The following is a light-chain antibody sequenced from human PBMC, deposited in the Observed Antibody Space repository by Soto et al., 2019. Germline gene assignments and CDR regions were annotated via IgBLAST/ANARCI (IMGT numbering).Light chain of an antibody. V-gene: IGKV1D-13*01. CDR3: QQFHHYPYS. CDR2: DAS. CDR1: QGISTA. Sequence: AIQLTQSPSSLSASVGDRVTITCRASQGISTALAWYQQKPGKAPEFLIFDASSLGPGVPSRFSGSGSETDFTLTISSLQPSDFATYSCQQFHHYPYSFGQGTKVEI. J-gene: IGKJ2*03.